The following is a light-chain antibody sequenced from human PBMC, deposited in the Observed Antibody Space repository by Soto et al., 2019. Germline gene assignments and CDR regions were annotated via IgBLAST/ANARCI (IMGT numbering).Light chain of an antibody. CDR2: GAS. Sequence: EIGLTQSPGTLSLSPGERATLSCRASQNVRSNFLAWYQQKHGQAPRLVIFGASSRATGIPDRFSGSGSGTDFTLTISRLEPEDFAVYYCQQYGGSPRTFGQGTKLEIK. CDR3: QQYGGSPRT. CDR1: QNVRSNF. J-gene: IGKJ2*01. V-gene: IGKV3-20*01.